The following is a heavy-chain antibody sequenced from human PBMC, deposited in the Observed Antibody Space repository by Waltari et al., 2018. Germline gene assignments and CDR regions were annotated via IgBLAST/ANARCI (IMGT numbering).Heavy chain of an antibody. CDR1: GGSFSGYY. J-gene: IGHJ6*03. CDR2: INHTASP. CDR3: ARGWLQVAPPYYYYMDV. D-gene: IGHD6-19*01. Sequence: QVQLLQWGAGLLKPSETLSLTCAVYGGSFSGYYWSWLRQLPGKGLEWLGEINHTASPEYNPSLKGRATISIETSKNQFSLKRDSVTAADTGVYYCARGWLQVAPPYYYYMDVWDRGTAGTVSS. V-gene: IGHV4-34*01.